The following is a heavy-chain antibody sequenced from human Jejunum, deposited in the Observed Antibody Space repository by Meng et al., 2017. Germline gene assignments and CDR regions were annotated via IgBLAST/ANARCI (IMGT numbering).Heavy chain of an antibody. V-gene: IGHV1-69*13. J-gene: IGHJ6*02. CDR2: IIPICGTA. CDR1: RGTLSSYA. D-gene: IGHD5-12*01. Sequence: SVKVSCKASRGTLSSYAISWVRQAPGQGLEWMGGIIPICGTANYAQKFQGRVTITADESTTTAYMEVSSLKSEDTAVYYCARDRTKVFSDYEMNYYYYGLGVWGQGTMVTVSS. CDR3: ARDRTKVFSDYEMNYYYYGLGV.